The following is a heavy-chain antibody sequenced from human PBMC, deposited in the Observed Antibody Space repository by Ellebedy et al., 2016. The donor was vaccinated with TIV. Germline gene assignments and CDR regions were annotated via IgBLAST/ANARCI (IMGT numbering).Heavy chain of an antibody. V-gene: IGHV3-74*01. CDR3: ASRSYEYYYYGMDV. Sequence: PGGSLRLSCAASGFTFSSYAMSRVRQAPGKGLVWVSRINSDGSSTSYADSVKGRFTISRDNAKNTLYLQMNSLRAEDTAVYYCASRSYEYYYYGMDVWGQGTTVTVSS. CDR1: GFTFSSYA. D-gene: IGHD3-16*01. J-gene: IGHJ6*02. CDR2: INSDGSST.